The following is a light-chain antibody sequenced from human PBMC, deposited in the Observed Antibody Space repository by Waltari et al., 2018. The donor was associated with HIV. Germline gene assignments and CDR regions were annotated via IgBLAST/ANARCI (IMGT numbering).Light chain of an antibody. CDR3: SSFTTSITVV. Sequence: QSALTQPPSVSGSLGQSVTISCTGTSSDVGNYNEVSWYQQSPGTAPKLMIYDVSNRPSGGPDRFAGAKSGNTASLTISGLQAEDEADYYCSSFTTSITVVFGGGTKLTVL. J-gene: IGLJ2*01. CDR2: DVS. V-gene: IGLV2-18*02. CDR1: SSDVGNYNE.